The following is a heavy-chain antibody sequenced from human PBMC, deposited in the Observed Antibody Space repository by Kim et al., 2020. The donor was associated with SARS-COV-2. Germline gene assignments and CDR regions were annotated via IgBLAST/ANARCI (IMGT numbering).Heavy chain of an antibody. V-gene: IGHV4-59*01. D-gene: IGHD3-10*01. Sequence: SETLSLTCTVSGGSISSYYWSWIRQPPGKGLEWIGYIYYSGTTNYNPSLKSRVTLSVDTSKNQFSLKLNSVTAADTAVYYCARGGLYFGETYGVDVWGHGPRSPCP. CDR3: ARGGLYFGETYGVDV. CDR1: GGSISSYY. J-gene: IGHJ6*02. CDR2: IYYSGTT.